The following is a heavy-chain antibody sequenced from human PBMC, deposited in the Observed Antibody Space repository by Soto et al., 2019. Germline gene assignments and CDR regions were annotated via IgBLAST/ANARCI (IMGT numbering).Heavy chain of an antibody. D-gene: IGHD3-3*01. CDR3: ARGVDSWSGYLS. CDR2: SHHSGIT. J-gene: IGHJ5*02. V-gene: IGHV4-34*01. Sequence: AETLCLTCGVCVDSLSSGGYYWGWVCRSPGRGLGWIWESHHSGITKYNPSLKSRVSLSVYNSTKQFSLKMTTMTAAGRGVYYCARGVDSWSGYLSWGQGTPVTVSS. CDR1: VDSLSSGGYY.